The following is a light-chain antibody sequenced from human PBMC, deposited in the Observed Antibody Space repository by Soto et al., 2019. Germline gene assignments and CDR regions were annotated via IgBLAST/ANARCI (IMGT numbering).Light chain of an antibody. CDR2: DAS. J-gene: IGKJ5*01. V-gene: IGKV3-20*01. CDR3: QQYGSSPSIT. Sequence: ESVLTQSPATLSLSPGERATRSCRGSQSISSYVAWYQQKPGQAPRLLIYDASNRATGIPARFSGSGSGTDFTLTISRLEPEDFAVYYCQQYGSSPSITFGQGTRLEIK. CDR1: QSISSY.